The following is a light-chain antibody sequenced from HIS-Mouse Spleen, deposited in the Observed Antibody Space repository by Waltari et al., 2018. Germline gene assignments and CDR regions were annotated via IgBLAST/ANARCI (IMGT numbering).Light chain of an antibody. CDR2: EGS. Sequence: QSALTQPASVSGSPGQSITISCTGTSSDVGSYHLVSWYQHHPGKAPKLMIYEGSKRPSGVSNRFSGSKSGNTASLTISGLQAEDEADYYCCSYAVSSTWVFGGGTKLTVL. CDR3: CSYAVSSTWV. J-gene: IGLJ3*02. CDR1: SSDVGSYHL. V-gene: IGLV2-23*01.